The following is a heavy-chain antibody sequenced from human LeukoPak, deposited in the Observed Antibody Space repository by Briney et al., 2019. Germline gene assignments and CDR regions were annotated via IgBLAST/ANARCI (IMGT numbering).Heavy chain of an antibody. J-gene: IGHJ4*02. CDR1: GASISSGDYY. CDR3: ARDPEYGNFDY. Sequence: SQTLSLTCTVSGASISSGDYYWSWIRQPPGKGLEWIGYIYYSGSTYYNPSLKSRVTISVDTSKNQFSLKLSSVTAADTAVYYCARDPEYGNFDYWGQGTLVTVSS. CDR2: IYYSGST. V-gene: IGHV4-30-4*08. D-gene: IGHD4-17*01.